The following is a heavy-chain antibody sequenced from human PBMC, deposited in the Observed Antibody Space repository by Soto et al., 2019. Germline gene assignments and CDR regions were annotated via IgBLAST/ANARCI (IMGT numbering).Heavy chain of an antibody. Sequence: QVQLVESGGGVVQPGRSLRLSCAASGFTFSSYGMHWVRQAPGKGLEWVAVISDDGSNKYYADSLKGRFTISRDNSKNTLYLQMNSLRAGDTAVYYCAKEWVYPTSVWSFDYWGQGTLVTVSS. D-gene: IGHD1-26*01. CDR1: GFTFSSYG. J-gene: IGHJ4*02. V-gene: IGHV3-30*18. CDR3: AKEWVYPTSVWSFDY. CDR2: ISDDGSNK.